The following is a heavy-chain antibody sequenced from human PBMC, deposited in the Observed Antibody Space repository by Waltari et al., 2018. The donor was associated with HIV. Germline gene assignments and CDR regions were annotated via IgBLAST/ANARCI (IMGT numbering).Heavy chain of an antibody. D-gene: IGHD5-12*01. V-gene: IGHV3-23*01. CDR1: GFRFSDFS. CDR3: AKGVSVATRTGFDS. Sequence: VQLLESGGGLVQPGGSLSLPWAASGFRFSDFSLRWVRQAPGKGLQFVSTISGSGQTTYYAESVEGRFTISRDDSQNTLYLQMHSVRGEDTAVYFCAKGVSVATRTGFDSWGQGTMVIVSS. CDR2: ISGSGQTT. J-gene: IGHJ4*02.